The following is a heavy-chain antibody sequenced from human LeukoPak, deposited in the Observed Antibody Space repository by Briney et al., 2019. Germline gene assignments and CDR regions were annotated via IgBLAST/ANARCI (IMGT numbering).Heavy chain of an antibody. CDR2: ISLTGRT. Sequence: SQTLSLTCGVSGGSISSTNWWSWVRPPPGQVLEGTGEISLTGRTNYNPSLNRRVTMSLDEAKNQLSLNLTSVTAADTAIYYCSRESGAFCPFGYWGQGTLVTVPT. V-gene: IGHV4-4*02. J-gene: IGHJ4*02. CDR3: SRESGAFCPFGY. D-gene: IGHD1-26*01. CDR1: GGSISSTNW.